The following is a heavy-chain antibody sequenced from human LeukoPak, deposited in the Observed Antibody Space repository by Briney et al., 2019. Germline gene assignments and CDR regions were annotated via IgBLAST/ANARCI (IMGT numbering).Heavy chain of an antibody. CDR3: AKYSTSPYVTTRIGY. V-gene: IGHV4-59*01. Sequence: SETLSLTCTVSGDSISSYYWSCIRQPPGKGLEWIGNIYDSGSTNYNPSLKSRVTISVDTSKNQFSLRLSSVTAADTAVYYCAKYSTSPYVTTRIGYWGQGTLVTVSS. J-gene: IGHJ4*02. CDR2: IYDSGST. D-gene: IGHD6-6*01. CDR1: GDSISSYY.